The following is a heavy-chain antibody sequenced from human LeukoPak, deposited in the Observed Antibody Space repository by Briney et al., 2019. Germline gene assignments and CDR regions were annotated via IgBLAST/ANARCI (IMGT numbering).Heavy chain of an antibody. D-gene: IGHD3-10*01. J-gene: IGHJ3*02. Sequence: PGGSLRLSCVASGFILSSHNINWVRQAPGKGLEWVSHISSSGSITYYGDSVKGRITISRDNAKNSVSLYMNSLRAEDSAVYYCARPGITAFDIWGQGTMVTVSS. CDR3: ARPGITAFDI. CDR2: ISSSGSIT. V-gene: IGHV3-48*01. CDR1: GFILSSHN.